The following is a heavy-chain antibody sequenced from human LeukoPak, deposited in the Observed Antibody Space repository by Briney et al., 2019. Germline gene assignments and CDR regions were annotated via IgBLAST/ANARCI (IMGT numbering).Heavy chain of an antibody. V-gene: IGHV4-4*09. D-gene: IGHD3-22*01. CDR2: IYTSGST. Sequence: SETLSVTCIVSGVSISNYYWSWIRQSPGKGLEWIGYIYTSGSTNYNPSLKSRVTISVDTSKNQFSLKLSSVTAADTAIYYCARTYYYESSAYYYMDVWGKGTTVTVSS. J-gene: IGHJ6*03. CDR1: GVSISNYY. CDR3: ARTYYYESSAYYYMDV.